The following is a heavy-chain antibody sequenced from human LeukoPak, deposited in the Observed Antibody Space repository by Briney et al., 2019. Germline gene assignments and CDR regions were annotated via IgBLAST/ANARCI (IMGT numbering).Heavy chain of an antibody. CDR2: ISGSSSYI. D-gene: IGHD6-13*01. V-gene: IGHV3-21*01. CDR1: GFTFTSYS. J-gene: IGHJ4*02. Sequence: PGGSLRLSCAASGFTFTSYSINWVRQAPGKWLEWVSSISGSSSYIYYADSVKGRFTISRYNAKNSLYLQMNSLRAEDTAVYYCARAFGEQQLVYFEYWGQGTLVTVSS. CDR3: ARAFGEQQLVYFEY.